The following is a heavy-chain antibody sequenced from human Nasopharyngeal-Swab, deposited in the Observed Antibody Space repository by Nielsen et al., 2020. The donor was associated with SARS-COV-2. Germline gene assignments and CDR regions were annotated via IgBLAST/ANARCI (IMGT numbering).Heavy chain of an antibody. Sequence: GESLKISCAASGFTFSSYSMNWVRQAPGKGLEWVSYISSSSSTIYYADSVKGRFTISRDNAKNSLYLQMNSLRDEDTAVYYCARRMSCSSTSCSNGIWGQGTLVTVSS. CDR3: ARRMSCSSTSCSNGI. D-gene: IGHD2-2*01. J-gene: IGHJ4*02. CDR2: ISSSSSTI. V-gene: IGHV3-48*02. CDR1: GFTFSSYS.